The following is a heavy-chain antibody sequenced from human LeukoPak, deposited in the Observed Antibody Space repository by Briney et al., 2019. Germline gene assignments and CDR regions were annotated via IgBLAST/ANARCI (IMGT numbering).Heavy chain of an antibody. CDR1: GYTLTSYG. V-gene: IGHV1-18*01. J-gene: IGHJ4*02. CDR3: ARDGSGVWFDY. Sequence: ASVKVSCKASGYTLTSYGISWVRQAPGQGLEWMGWISAYNGNTNYAQKLQGRVTLTTDTSTSTAYMELRSLTSDDTAVYYCARDGSGVWFDYWGQGTLVTVSS. D-gene: IGHD3-10*01. CDR2: ISAYNGNT.